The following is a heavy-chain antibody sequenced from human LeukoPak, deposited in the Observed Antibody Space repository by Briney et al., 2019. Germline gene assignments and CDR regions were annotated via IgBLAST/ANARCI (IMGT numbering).Heavy chain of an antibody. CDR3: ARGPRRAYSSSSGVDY. Sequence: SETLYLTCAVYGGSFSGYYWSWIRQPPGEGLQWIGEINHSGITNYNPSLKSRVTISVDTSKNQFSLKLSSVTAADTAVYYCARGPRRAYSSSSGVDYWGQGTLVTVSS. J-gene: IGHJ4*02. V-gene: IGHV4-34*01. D-gene: IGHD6-6*01. CDR2: INHSGIT. CDR1: GGSFSGYY.